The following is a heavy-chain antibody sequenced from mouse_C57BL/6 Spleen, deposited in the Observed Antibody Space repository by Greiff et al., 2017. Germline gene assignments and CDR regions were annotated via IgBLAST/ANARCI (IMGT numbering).Heavy chain of an antibody. Sequence: EVKLMESGAELVRPGASVKLSCTASGFNIKDDYMHWVKQRPEQGLEWIGWIDPENGDTEYASKFQGKATITADTSSNTAYLQLSSLTSEDTAVYYCTTTRDDYWGQGTTLTVSS. CDR1: GFNIKDDY. CDR2: IDPENGDT. CDR3: TTTRDDY. J-gene: IGHJ2*01. V-gene: IGHV14-4*01.